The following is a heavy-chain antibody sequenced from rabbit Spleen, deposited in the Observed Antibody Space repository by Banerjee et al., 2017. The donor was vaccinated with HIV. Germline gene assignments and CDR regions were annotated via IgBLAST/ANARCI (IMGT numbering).Heavy chain of an antibody. CDR3: VREVAAKFNL. D-gene: IGHD4-1*01. Sequence: QEQLVESGGGLVKPEGSLTLTCKASGFDFSSYGVSWVRQVPGKGLEWIGYIDPVFGITYYANRVNGRFTISRDNAQNTLFLQLNSLTAADTATYFCVREVAAKFNLWGPGTLVTVS. V-gene: IGHV1S47*01. CDR1: GFDFSSYG. J-gene: IGHJ4*01. CDR2: IDPVFGIT.